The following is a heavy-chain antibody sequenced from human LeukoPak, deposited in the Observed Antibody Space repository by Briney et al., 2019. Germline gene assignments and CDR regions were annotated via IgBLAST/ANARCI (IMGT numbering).Heavy chain of an antibody. D-gene: IGHD6-13*01. Sequence: PSETLSLSCAVSGYSLSSGYYWGWIRQPPGKGLEWIGSIYHSGSTYYNPSLKSRVTISVDTSKNQFSLKLSSVTAADTAVYYCARGSGSSSWYVWLFDYWGQGTLVTVSS. CDR1: GYSLSSGYY. CDR2: IYHSGST. J-gene: IGHJ4*02. CDR3: ARGSGSSSWYVWLFDY. V-gene: IGHV4-38-2*01.